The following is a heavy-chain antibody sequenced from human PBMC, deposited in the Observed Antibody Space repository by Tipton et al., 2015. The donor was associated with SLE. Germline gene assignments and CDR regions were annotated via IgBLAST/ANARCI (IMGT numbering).Heavy chain of an antibody. CDR3: ARVGFWSGPGYFDY. Sequence: TLSLTCAVYGGSFSGYYWSWIRQPPGKGLEWIGEINHSGSTNYNPSLKSRVTISVDTSKNQFSLKLSSVTAADTAVYYCARVGFWSGPGYFDYWGQGTLVTVSS. J-gene: IGHJ4*02. D-gene: IGHD3-3*01. V-gene: IGHV4-34*01. CDR2: INHSGST. CDR1: GGSFSGYY.